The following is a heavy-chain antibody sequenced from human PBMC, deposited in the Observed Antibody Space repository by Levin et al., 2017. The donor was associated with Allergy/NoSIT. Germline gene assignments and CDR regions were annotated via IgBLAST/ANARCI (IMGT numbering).Heavy chain of an antibody. CDR2: IWNDGTNK. Sequence: GGSLRLSCAASGFTFRIYGMHWVRQAPGKGLTWVAFIWNDGTNKYYADSVEGRFTISRDNSRNTVSLEMNSLGAEDAGVYYCARAGYNDYRVPYYAMDLWGQGATVTVTS. V-gene: IGHV3-33*01. CDR1: GFTFRIYG. D-gene: IGHD1-1*01. J-gene: IGHJ6*02. CDR3: ARAGYNDYRVPYYAMDL.